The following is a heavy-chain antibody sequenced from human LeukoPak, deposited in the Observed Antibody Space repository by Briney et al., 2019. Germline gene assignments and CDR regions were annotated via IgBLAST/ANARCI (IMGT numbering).Heavy chain of an antibody. CDR1: GYTFTSYY. J-gene: IGHJ4*02. V-gene: IGHV1-46*01. CDR2: INPSGGST. Sequence: GASVKVSCKASGYTFTSYYMHWVRQAPGQGLEWMGIINPSGGSTSYAQKFQGRVTITTDESTSTAYMELSSLRSEDTAVYYCAREKGIVGEWGYFDYWGQGTLVTVSS. CDR3: AREKGIVGEWGYFDY. D-gene: IGHD1-26*01.